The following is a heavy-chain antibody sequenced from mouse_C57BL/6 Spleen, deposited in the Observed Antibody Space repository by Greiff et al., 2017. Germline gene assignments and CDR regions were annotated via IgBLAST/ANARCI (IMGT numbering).Heavy chain of an antibody. J-gene: IGHJ1*03. CDR3: TRVRDGYWYFDV. V-gene: IGHV5-9-1*02. Sequence: EVHLVESGEGLVKPGGSLKLSCAASGFTFRSYAMSWVRQTPEKRLEWVAYISSVGDYIYYAATIEGRFTLSRANARTTLYLQMRSRKAEDKDKYYCTRVRDGYWYFDVWGTGTTVTVSS. CDR2: ISSVGDYI. D-gene: IGHD2-3*01. CDR1: GFTFRSYA.